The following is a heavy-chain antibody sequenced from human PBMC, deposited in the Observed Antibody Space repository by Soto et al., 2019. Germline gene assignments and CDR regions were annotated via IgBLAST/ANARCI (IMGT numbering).Heavy chain of an antibody. V-gene: IGHV1-3*01. CDR2: ITAGNGNT. CDR3: ARDNLVYGTNGVCFHFDY. Sequence: QVQLVQSGAEVKKPGASVKVSCKASGYTFTSYAMHWVRQAPGQRLEWLGWITAGNGNTKYSQKFQGSVTITRDTSASTAYMELSSLRSEDTAVYYCARDNLVYGTNGVCFHFDYWGQGTLVTVAS. CDR1: GYTFTSYA. J-gene: IGHJ4*02. D-gene: IGHD2-8*01.